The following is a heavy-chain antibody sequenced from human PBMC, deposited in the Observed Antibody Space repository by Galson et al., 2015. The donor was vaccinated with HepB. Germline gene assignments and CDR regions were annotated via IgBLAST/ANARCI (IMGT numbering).Heavy chain of an antibody. CDR1: GFTFSGYA. CDR2: ITHDFIT. J-gene: IGHJ4*02. CDR3: AKDASGPANY. Sequence: SLRLSCAASGFTFSGYAMGWVRQAPGKGLEWVSGITHDFITHYVDSVKGRFTISRDNSKNTVYLQMSNLRVEDTALYFCAKDASGPANYWGQGTLVTVSS. V-gene: IGHV3-23*01. D-gene: IGHD5-12*01.